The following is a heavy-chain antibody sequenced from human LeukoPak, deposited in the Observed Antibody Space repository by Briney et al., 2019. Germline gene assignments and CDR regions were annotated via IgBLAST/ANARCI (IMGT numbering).Heavy chain of an antibody. CDR1: GYTFTSYY. CDR2: INPSGGST. V-gene: IGHV1-46*01. CDR3: ARPAPLTGVNAFDI. Sequence: AASVKVSCKASGYTFTSYYMHWVRQAPGQGLEWMGIINPSGGSTSYAQKFQGTVTMTRETPTSTVYMELRSLRSEDTAVYYCARPAPLTGVNAFDIWGQGTMVTVSS. J-gene: IGHJ3*02. D-gene: IGHD2-8*02.